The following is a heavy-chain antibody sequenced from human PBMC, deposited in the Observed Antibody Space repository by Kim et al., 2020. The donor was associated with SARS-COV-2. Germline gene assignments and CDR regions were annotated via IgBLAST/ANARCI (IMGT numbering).Heavy chain of an antibody. V-gene: IGHV3-74*01. D-gene: IGHD6-6*01. J-gene: IGHJ3*01. CDR2: MRSDGSST. CDR3: VARYGTSSGLVDV. CDR1: GFILSDFW. Sequence: GGSLRLSCAASGFILSDFWIVWVRQPPGKGLVWVSHMRSDGSSTVYADSVKGRFTISRDNAKNTVSLQMTSLRAEDTALYYCVARYGTSSGLVDVWRQGT.